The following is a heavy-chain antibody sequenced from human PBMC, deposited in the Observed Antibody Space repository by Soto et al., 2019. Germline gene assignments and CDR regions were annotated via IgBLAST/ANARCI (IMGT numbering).Heavy chain of an antibody. V-gene: IGHV3-30*18. CDR2: ISYDGSNK. CDR1: GFTFSSYG. Sequence: GSLRLSCAASGFTFSSYGMHWVRQAPGKGLEWVAVISYDGSNKYYADSVKGRFTISRDNSKNTLYLQMNSLRAEDTAVYYCAKDGGSKGSPFDYWGQGTLVTVSS. J-gene: IGHJ4*02. CDR3: AKDGGSKGSPFDY. D-gene: IGHD6-25*01.